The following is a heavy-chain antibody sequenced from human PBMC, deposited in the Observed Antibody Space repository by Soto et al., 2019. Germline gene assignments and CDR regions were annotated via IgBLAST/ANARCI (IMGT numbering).Heavy chain of an antibody. CDR1: NETLTTYG. CDR3: ARDSSSSGYYYGMDV. Sequence: QVHLVQSGAEVKKPGASVKVSCKASNETLTTYGISWVRQAPGQGLEWMGWVSGYSGHSSSAQEFQDRVVMTTDTSTNTAYMELRRLTSDDSAVCFCARDSSSSGYYYGMDVWGQGTTVTVSS. V-gene: IGHV1-18*01. J-gene: IGHJ6*02. CDR2: VSGYSGHS. D-gene: IGHD6-6*01.